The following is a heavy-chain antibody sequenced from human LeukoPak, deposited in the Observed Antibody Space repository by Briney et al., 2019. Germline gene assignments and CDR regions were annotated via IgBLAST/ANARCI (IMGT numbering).Heavy chain of an antibody. J-gene: IGHJ4*02. V-gene: IGHV4-59*08. CDR2: LFHSGTR. D-gene: IGHD6-13*01. Sequence: SETLSLTCTVSGGSITSFYWSWIRQPPGKGLEWIGYLFHSGTRRYNPSLKSRVTISADTTKNQIFLTLNSTTAADTAVYYCARRRGWKQQLVYFDYWGQGTLATVSS. CDR1: GGSITSFY. CDR3: ARRRGWKQQLVYFDY.